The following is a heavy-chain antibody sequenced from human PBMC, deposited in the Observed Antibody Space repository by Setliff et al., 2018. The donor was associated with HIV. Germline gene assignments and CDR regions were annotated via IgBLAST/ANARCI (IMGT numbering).Heavy chain of an antibody. CDR2: IYHSGRT. D-gene: IGHD3-9*01. V-gene: IGHV4-59*11. J-gene: IGHJ6*03. CDR3: ARQRDFDWLLQNYYYMDV. Sequence: PSETLSLTCTVSGGSISSLYWTWIRQAPGKGLEWIGYIYHSGRTNYNPSLKSRVTISLETSKNQFSLKLRSVTAADTAVYYCARQRDFDWLLQNYYYMDVWGKGATVTVSS. CDR1: GGSISSLY.